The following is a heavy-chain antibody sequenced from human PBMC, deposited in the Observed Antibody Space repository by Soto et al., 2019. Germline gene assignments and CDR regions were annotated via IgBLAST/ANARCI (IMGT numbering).Heavy chain of an antibody. CDR2: IYSGGST. Sequence: GGSLRLSCAASRFTVSYNYMSWVRQAPGKGLEWVSVIYSGGSTYYADSVKGRFTISRHNSKNTLYLQMNSLRAEDTAVYYCARGGDYYNYGMDVWGQGTTVTVS. CDR3: ARGGDYYNYGMDV. J-gene: IGHJ6*02. CDR1: RFTVSYNY. V-gene: IGHV3-53*04.